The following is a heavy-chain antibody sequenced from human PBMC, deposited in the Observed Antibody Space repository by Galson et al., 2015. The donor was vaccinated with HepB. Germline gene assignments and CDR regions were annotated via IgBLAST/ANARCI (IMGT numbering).Heavy chain of an antibody. Sequence: SVKVSCKAFGYTFNNYGMNWVRQAPGQGLEWMGWINTNTGNPRYAQGFTGRFVFSLDMSVSTAYLQTSSLKAEDSAVYYCARDGSESYRYGMDVWGQGTTVTVSS. CDR1: GYTFNNYG. V-gene: IGHV7-4-1*02. CDR2: INTNTGNP. J-gene: IGHJ6*02. CDR3: ARDGSESYRYGMDV. D-gene: IGHD3-16*02.